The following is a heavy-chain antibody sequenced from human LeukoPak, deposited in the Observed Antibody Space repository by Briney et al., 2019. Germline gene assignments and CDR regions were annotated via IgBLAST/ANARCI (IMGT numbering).Heavy chain of an antibody. Sequence: ASVKVSCKASGYTFTSYDINWVRQATGQGLEWMGWMNPNSGNTGYAQEFQDRVTMTRNTSISTAYMELSSLRSEDTAVYYCARSRGYCSSTICYRYWGQGTLVTVSS. CDR1: GYTFTSYD. D-gene: IGHD2-2*02. CDR3: ARSRGYCSSTICYRY. CDR2: MNPNSGNT. J-gene: IGHJ4*02. V-gene: IGHV1-8*01.